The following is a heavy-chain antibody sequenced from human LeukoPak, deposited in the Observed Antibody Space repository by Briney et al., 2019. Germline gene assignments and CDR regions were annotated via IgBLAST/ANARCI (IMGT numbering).Heavy chain of an antibody. J-gene: IGHJ6*03. CDR1: GGSIRSSSYY. CDR2: IYYGGNT. Sequence: PSETLSLTCTVSGGSIRSSSYYWGWIRQPPGKGLEWIGSIYYGGNTYYNPSLKSRVTISVDTSKNQLSLKLSSVTAADTAVYYCARGGSGWNYYYYYMDVWGKGTTVTISS. CDR3: ARGGSGWNYYYYYMDV. D-gene: IGHD6-19*01. V-gene: IGHV4-39*01.